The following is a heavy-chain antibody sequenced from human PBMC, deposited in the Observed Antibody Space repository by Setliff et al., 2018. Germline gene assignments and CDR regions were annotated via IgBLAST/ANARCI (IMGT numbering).Heavy chain of an antibody. CDR1: GGSISSGSYY. D-gene: IGHD1-26*01. J-gene: IGHJ4*02. V-gene: IGHV4-61*02. Sequence: SETLSLTCTVSGGSISSGSYYWSWIRQPAGKGLEWIGRIYHSGSTYYNPSLKSRVTISVDTSKNQFSLKLSSVTAADTAVYYCARHGQWELLTYYFDYWGQGTLVTVSS. CDR3: ARHGQWELLTYYFDY. CDR2: IYHSGST.